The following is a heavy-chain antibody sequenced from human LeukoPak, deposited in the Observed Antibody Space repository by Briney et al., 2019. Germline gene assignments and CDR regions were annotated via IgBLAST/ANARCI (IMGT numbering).Heavy chain of an antibody. CDR1: GFTFSSYA. Sequence: GRSLRLSCAASGFTFSSYAMHWVRQAPGKGLEWVSYISSSSSSIYYADSVKGRFTISRDNAKNSVYLQMNSLRAEDTAVYYCASLSLRWSDYWGQGTLVTVSS. V-gene: IGHV3-48*04. CDR3: ASLSLRWSDY. D-gene: IGHD4-23*01. CDR2: ISSSSSSI. J-gene: IGHJ4*02.